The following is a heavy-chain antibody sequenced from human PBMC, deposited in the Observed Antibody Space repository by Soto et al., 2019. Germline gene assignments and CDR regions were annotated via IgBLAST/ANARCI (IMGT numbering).Heavy chain of an antibody. J-gene: IGHJ6*02. CDR2: IYHSGST. Sequence: PSETLSLTCAVSGYSISSGYYWGWIRQPPGKGLEWIGSIYHSGSTYYNPSLKSRVTISVDTSKNQFSLKLSSVTAADTAVYYCARVEGYEFWSGYYPGGMDVWGQGTTVTVSS. V-gene: IGHV4-38-2*01. CDR3: ARVEGYEFWSGYYPGGMDV. CDR1: GYSISSGYY. D-gene: IGHD3-3*01.